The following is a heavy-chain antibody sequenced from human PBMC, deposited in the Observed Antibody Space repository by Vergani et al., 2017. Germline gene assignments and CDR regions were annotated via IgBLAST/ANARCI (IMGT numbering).Heavy chain of an antibody. J-gene: IGHJ5*02. D-gene: IGHD3-10*01. CDR2: VNSPGSA. CDR3: GRVADFYGLGSRLLDL. Sequence: QVQQQQWGAGVLKPSETLSLTCTVSGGVSLNGYSWTWIRQSPGRGPEWIGDVNSPGSAHYNPSLKGRVTISLDTSKSQFSLELTSVIAADTAIYYCGRVADFYGLGSRLLDLWGQGILVTVSS. CDR1: GGVSLNGYS. V-gene: IGHV4-34*01.